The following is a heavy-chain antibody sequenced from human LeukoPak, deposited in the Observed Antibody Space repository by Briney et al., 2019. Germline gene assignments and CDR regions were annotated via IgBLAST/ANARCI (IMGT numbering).Heavy chain of an antibody. CDR3: ARCRGGITIFGVARSNWFDP. Sequence: GASVKVSCKASGYTFANYDINWVRQATGQGLEWVGWMSPNSGNTGYAQKFQGRVTITRDTSISTAYMELSSLRSEDTAVYYCARCRGGITIFGVARSNWFDPWGQGTLVTVSS. J-gene: IGHJ5*02. V-gene: IGHV1-8*03. D-gene: IGHD3-3*01. CDR1: GYTFANYD. CDR2: MSPNSGNT.